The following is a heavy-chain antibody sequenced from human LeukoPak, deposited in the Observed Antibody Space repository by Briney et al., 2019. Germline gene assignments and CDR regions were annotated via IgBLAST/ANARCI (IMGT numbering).Heavy chain of an antibody. CDR3: ARDPISYCSGGSCYGGQGDY. Sequence: GGSLRLSCAASGFTFSSYSMNWVRQAPGKGLEWVSSISSSSSYIYYADSVKGRFTISRDNAKHSLYLQMNSLRAEDTAVYYCARDPISYCSGGSCYGGQGDYWGQGTLVTVSS. D-gene: IGHD2-15*01. V-gene: IGHV3-21*01. CDR1: GFTFSSYS. J-gene: IGHJ4*02. CDR2: ISSSSSYI.